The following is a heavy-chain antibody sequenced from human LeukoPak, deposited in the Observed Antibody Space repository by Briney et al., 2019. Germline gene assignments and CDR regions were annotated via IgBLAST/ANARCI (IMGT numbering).Heavy chain of an antibody. J-gene: IGHJ5*02. Sequence: PGGSLRLSCAASGFTFSSYSMNWIRQAPGKGLEWLSYIGTRGSTIYYADSVKGRFTISRDNARDSLYLQMNSLRAEDTAVYYCARVAPLYGDRVGNWFDPWGQGTLVIVSS. CDR3: ARVAPLYGDRVGNWFDP. CDR1: GFTFSSYS. CDR2: IGTRGSTI. D-gene: IGHD4-17*01. V-gene: IGHV3-48*01.